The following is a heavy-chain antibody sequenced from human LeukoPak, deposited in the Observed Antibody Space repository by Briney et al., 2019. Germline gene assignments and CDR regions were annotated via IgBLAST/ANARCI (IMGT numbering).Heavy chain of an antibody. CDR2: IYYSGST. CDR1: GGSISSSSYY. J-gene: IGHJ4*02. D-gene: IGHD3-9*01. V-gene: IGHV4-39*01. Sequence: SETLSLTCTVSGGSISSSSYYWGWIRQPPGKGLEWIGSIYYSGSTYYNPSLKIRVTISVDTSKNQFALKLISVTAADTAVYYCARLPSRKILTGYYWYFDYWGQGTLVTVSS. CDR3: ARLPSRKILTGYYWYFDY.